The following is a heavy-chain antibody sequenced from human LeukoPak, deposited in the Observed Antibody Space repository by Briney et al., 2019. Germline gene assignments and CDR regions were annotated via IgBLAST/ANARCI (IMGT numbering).Heavy chain of an antibody. Sequence: PGGSLRLSCAASGFTFSSYSMNWGRQATGKGLEWVSSISSSSSYIYYADSVKGRFTISRDNSKNTLYLQMNSLRAEDTAVYYCAREIITVGGYYYDYWGQGTLVTVSS. J-gene: IGHJ4*02. CDR1: GFTFSSYS. CDR2: ISSSSSYI. D-gene: IGHD5-12*01. V-gene: IGHV3-21*01. CDR3: AREIITVGGYYYDY.